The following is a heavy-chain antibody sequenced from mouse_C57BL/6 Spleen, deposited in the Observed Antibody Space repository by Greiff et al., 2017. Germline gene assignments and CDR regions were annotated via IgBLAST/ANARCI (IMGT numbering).Heavy chain of an antibody. V-gene: IGHV1-47*01. J-gene: IGHJ2*01. D-gene: IGHD3-2*02. CDR3: AMATAQDYFDY. CDR2: FPPYSDDT. Sequence: VMLQESGAELVKPGASVKMSCKASGYTFTTYPMHWMQQTPGKSLAWIGNFPPYSDDTKYTEKFKGKATLTVEKSSSTVYLELSRLTSDDSAVYYCAMATAQDYFDYWGQGTTLTVSS. CDR1: GYTFTTYP.